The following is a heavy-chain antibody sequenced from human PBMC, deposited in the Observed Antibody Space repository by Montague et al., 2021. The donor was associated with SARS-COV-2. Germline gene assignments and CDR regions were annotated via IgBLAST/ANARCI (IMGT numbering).Heavy chain of an antibody. D-gene: IGHD3-10*01. CDR2: MFRGGAK. CDR3: AREAGGDRGVLGPLLYHGMDV. J-gene: IGHJ6*02. CDR1: GFTVTTNY. Sequence: SLRLSCAAAGFTVTTNYMSWVRQAPGKRLEWVSLMFRGGAKYYADSVKGRFIISRDDSKNTLYLEMNSLRDEDTAVYYCAREAGGDRGVLGPLLYHGMDVWGQGTTVIVSS. V-gene: IGHV3-66*02.